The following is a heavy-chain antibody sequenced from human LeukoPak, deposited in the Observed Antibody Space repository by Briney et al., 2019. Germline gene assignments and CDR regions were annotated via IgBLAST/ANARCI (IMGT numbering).Heavy chain of an antibody. CDR2: IISTSTTI. V-gene: IGHV3-48*01. D-gene: IGHD3-10*01. CDR1: GFTFSDYS. J-gene: IGHJ4*02. CDR3: ARTIGHFDY. Sequence: GGSLRLSCAAFGFTFSDYSMNWVRQAPGKGLEWLSYIISTSTTIYYADSVKGRFTISRDNAKNSLYLQMNSLRAEDTAVYYCARTIGHFDYWGQGTLVTVSS.